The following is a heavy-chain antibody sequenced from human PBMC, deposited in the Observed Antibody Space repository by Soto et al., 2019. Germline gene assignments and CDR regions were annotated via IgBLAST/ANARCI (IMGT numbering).Heavy chain of an antibody. V-gene: IGHV4-34*01. D-gene: IGHD3-3*01. CDR2: INHSGST. J-gene: IGHJ6*02. CDR1: GGSFSGYY. CDR3: ARGYFWSGYYYYYYYGMDV. Sequence: PSETLSLTCAAYGGSFSGYYGSWIRQPPGKGLEWIGEINHSGSTNYNPSLKSRVTISVDTSKNQFSLKLSSVTAADTAVYYCARGYFWSGYYYYYYYGMDVWGQGTTVTVSS.